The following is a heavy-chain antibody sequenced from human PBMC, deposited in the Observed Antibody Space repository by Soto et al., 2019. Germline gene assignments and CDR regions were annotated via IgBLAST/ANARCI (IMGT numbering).Heavy chain of an antibody. CDR3: ERVGDGSNSHFQF. Sequence: QAQLVQSGAEVKKPGASVKVSCKASGYTFTGYYLHWLRQAPGQGLEWMGWINPNSGATNYAQNFQGRVTLTRDTSISAAGMELTRRRCGDTAVYFCERVGDGSNSHFQFWGQGTLVTVYS. J-gene: IGHJ4*02. D-gene: IGHD2-2*03. CDR2: INPNSGAT. CDR1: GYTFTGYY. V-gene: IGHV1-2*02.